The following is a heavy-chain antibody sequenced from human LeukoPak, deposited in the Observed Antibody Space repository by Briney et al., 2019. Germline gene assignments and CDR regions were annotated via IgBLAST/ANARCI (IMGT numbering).Heavy chain of an antibody. V-gene: IGHV3-23*01. CDR2: ISGSGGST. Sequence: GGSLRLSCATSGFTFSSYAMTWVRQAPGKGLEWVSGISGSGGSTYYADSVKGRFTISRDNSKNTLYLQINSLRVEDTAVYYCTKFSLRGTYSFDHWGQGTLVTVSS. D-gene: IGHD3-16*02. J-gene: IGHJ4*02. CDR1: GFTFSSYA. CDR3: TKFSLRGTYSFDH.